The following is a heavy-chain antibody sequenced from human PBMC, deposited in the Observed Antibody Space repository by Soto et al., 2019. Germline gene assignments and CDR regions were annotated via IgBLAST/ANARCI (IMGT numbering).Heavy chain of an antibody. J-gene: IGHJ6*02. CDR1: GGSISSYC. Sequence: NPSETLSLTCTVSGGSISSYCWSWIRQPPGKGLEWIGYIYYSGSTNYNPSLKSRVTISVDTSKNQLSLKLSSVTAADTAVYYCASDRGIVVVTTWHYYYYGMDVWGQGNTVTVSS. CDR2: IYYSGST. CDR3: ASDRGIVVVTTWHYYYYGMDV. V-gene: IGHV4-59*01. D-gene: IGHD2-2*01.